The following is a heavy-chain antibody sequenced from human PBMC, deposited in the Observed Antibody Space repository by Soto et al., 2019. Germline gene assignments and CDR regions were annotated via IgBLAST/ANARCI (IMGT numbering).Heavy chain of an antibody. CDR1: GGTFGSYA. D-gene: IGHD3-16*01. CDR3: ARDRLMITFGGVGDGRWFAFDI. CDR2: IIPIFGTA. Sequence: QVQLVQSGAEVKKPGSSVKVSCKASGGTFGSYAISWVRQAPGQGLEWMGGIIPIFGTANYAQKFQGRVTITADESTSTAYMELSSLRSEDTAVYYSARDRLMITFGGVGDGRWFAFDIWGQGTMVTVSS. J-gene: IGHJ3*02. V-gene: IGHV1-69*12.